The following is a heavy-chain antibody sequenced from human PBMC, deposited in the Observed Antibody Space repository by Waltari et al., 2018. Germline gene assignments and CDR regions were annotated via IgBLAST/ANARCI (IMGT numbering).Heavy chain of an antibody. CDR2: IHSGGST. D-gene: IGHD5-12*01. J-gene: IGHJ3*02. V-gene: IGHV3-53*01. CDR3: ARVGYRYLAFDI. Sequence: EVQLVESGGGLIQPGGSLRLSCAASGFTVSSHYMSWVRQAPGKGLEWVSVIHSGGSTYYADAVKGRFTISRDNSKNTLYLQMNSLRAEDTAVYYCARVGYRYLAFDIWGQGTMVTVSS. CDR1: GFTVSSHY.